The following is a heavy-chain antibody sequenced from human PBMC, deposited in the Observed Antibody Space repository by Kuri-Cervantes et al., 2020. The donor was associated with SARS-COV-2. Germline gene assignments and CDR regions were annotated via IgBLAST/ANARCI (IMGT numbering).Heavy chain of an antibody. CDR1: GFPFSSYS. J-gene: IGHJ5*02. Sequence: LSLTCAASGFPFSSYSMNWVRQAPGKGLEWVSYISSSSSTIYYADSVKGRFTISRDNAKNSLYLQMNSLRDEDTAVYYCAKDLTFVVAAPAVIRATKALPITWGQGTLVTVSS. CDR3: AKDLTFVVAAPAVIRATKALPIT. D-gene: IGHD2-2*02. CDR2: ISSSSSTI. V-gene: IGHV3-48*02.